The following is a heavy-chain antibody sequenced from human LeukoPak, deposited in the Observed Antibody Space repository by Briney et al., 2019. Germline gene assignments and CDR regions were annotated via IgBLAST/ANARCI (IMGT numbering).Heavy chain of an antibody. D-gene: IGHD6-19*01. CDR2: IIPIFGTA. V-gene: IGHV1-69*13. CDR3: ARRDSSGWYSAYFDY. J-gene: IGHJ4*02. CDR1: GGTFSSYA. Sequence: VASVKVSCKASGGTFSSYAISWVRQAPGQGLEWMGGIIPIFGTANYAQKFQGRATITADESTSTAYMELSSLRSEDTAVYYCARRDSSGWYSAYFDYWGQGTRVTVSS.